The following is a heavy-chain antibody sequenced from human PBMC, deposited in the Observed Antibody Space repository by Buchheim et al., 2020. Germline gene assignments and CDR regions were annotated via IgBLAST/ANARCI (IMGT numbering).Heavy chain of an antibody. CDR2: IFYSGST. D-gene: IGHD5-18*01. Sequence: QVQLEESGPGLVKPSETLSLTCSVSGASVNSPGIHWSWIRQPPGKGREYIGNIFYSGSTNYNPSLKSRLTISLDTSRNQFSLNLTSVTTADTAVYYCARDPVTARSFDLWGRGTL. J-gene: IGHJ2*01. CDR1: GASVNSPGIH. CDR3: ARDPVTARSFDL. V-gene: IGHV4-61*08.